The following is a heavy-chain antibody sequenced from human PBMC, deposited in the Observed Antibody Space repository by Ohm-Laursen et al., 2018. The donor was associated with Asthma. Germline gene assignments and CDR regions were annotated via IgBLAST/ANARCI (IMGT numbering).Heavy chain of an antibody. V-gene: IGHV3-30-3*01. Sequence: SLRLSCAASGFTFRSYAMHWVRQAPGKGLEWVAVGGSYYDGGLKYYADSVKGRFTISRDNSKNTLYLQMNSLRAEDTAVYYCAKGSLSSWYGMDVWGRGTTVTVSS. CDR1: GFTFRSYA. D-gene: IGHD6-13*01. CDR2: GGSYYDGGLK. J-gene: IGHJ6*02. CDR3: AKGSLSSWYGMDV.